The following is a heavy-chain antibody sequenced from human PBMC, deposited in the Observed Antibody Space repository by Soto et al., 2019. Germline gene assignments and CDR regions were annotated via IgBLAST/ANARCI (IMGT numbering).Heavy chain of an antibody. CDR3: ARDRSKTQYYYYYYGMDV. V-gene: IGHV4-31*03. Sequence: PSETLSLTCTVSGGSISSGGYYWSWIRQHPGKGLEWIGYIYYSGSTYYNPSLKSRVTISVDTSKNQFSLKLSSVTAADTAVYYCARDRSKTQYYYYYYGMDVWGQGTTVTVS. J-gene: IGHJ6*02. D-gene: IGHD6-19*01. CDR1: GGSISSGGYY. CDR2: IYYSGST.